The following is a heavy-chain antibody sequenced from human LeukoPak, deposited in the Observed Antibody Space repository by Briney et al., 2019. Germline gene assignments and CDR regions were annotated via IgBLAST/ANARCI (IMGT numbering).Heavy chain of an antibody. D-gene: IGHD3-10*01. CDR3: ARGTYYYGSGSYSLIGGPLYDY. Sequence: SQTLSLTCTVSGGSISSGGYYWSWIRQHPGKGLEWIGYIYYSGSTYYNPSLKSRVTISVDTSKNQFSLKLSSVTVADTAVYYCARGTYYYGSGSYSLIGGPLYDYWGQGTLVTVSS. CDR1: GGSISSGGYY. CDR2: IYYSGST. V-gene: IGHV4-31*03. J-gene: IGHJ4*02.